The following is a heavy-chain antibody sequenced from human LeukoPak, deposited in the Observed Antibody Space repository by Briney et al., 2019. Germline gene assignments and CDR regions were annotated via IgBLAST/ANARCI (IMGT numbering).Heavy chain of an antibody. CDR1: GFTFSSYS. CDR2: ISSSSSYI. V-gene: IGHV3-21*01. CDR3: ARDPRDGFTVGRPIDY. J-gene: IGHJ4*02. D-gene: IGHD3-10*01. Sequence: GGSLRLSCAASGFTFSSYSMNWVRQAPGKGLEWVSSISSSSSYIYYTDSVEGRFTISRDNAKNSLCLQMNSLRAEDTAVYYRARDPRDGFTVGRPIDYWGQGTLVTVSA.